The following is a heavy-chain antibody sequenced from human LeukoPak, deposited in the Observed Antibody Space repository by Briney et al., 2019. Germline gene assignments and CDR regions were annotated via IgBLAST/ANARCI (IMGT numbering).Heavy chain of an antibody. D-gene: IGHD6-19*01. Sequence: GRSLRLSCAASGFTFDDYAMHWVRQAPGKGLEWGSGISWNSGSIGYADSVKGRFPISRDNAKNSLYLQMNSLRAEDTALYYCAKAGKVVAGTDVYFDYWGQGTLVTVSS. V-gene: IGHV3-9*01. CDR3: AKAGKVVAGTDVYFDY. CDR1: GFTFDDYA. CDR2: ISWNSGSI. J-gene: IGHJ4*02.